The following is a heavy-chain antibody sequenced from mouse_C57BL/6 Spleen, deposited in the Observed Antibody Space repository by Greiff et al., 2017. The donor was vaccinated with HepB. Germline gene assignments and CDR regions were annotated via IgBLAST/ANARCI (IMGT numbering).Heavy chain of an antibody. J-gene: IGHJ2*01. CDR2: ISSGSSTI. Sequence: EVKLMESGGGLVKPGGSLKLSCAASGFTFSDYGMHWVRQAPEKGLEWVAYISSGSSTIYYADTVKGRFTISRDNAKNTLFLQMTSLRSEDTAMYYCARRARVGYFDYWGQGTTLTVSS. CDR3: ARRARVGYFDY. CDR1: GFTFSDYG. V-gene: IGHV5-17*01.